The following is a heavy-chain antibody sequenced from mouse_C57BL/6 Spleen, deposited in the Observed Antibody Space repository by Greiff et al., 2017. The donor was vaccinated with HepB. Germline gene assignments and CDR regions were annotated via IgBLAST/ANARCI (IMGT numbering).Heavy chain of an antibody. CDR3: ARDHYDYDGGFAY. J-gene: IGHJ3*01. CDR2: IYPSDSET. Sequence: VQLQQPGAELVRPGSSVKLSCKASGYTFTSYWMDWVKQRPGQGLEWIGNIYPSDSETHYNQKFKDKATLTVDKSSSTAYMQLSSLTSEDSAVYYCARDHYDYDGGFAYWGQGTLVTVSA. V-gene: IGHV1-61*01. D-gene: IGHD2-4*01. CDR1: GYTFTSYW.